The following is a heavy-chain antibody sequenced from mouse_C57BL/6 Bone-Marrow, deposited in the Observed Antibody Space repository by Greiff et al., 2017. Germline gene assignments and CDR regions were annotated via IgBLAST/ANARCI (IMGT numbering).Heavy chain of an antibody. D-gene: IGHD1-1*01. CDR2: IDPSDSYT. J-gene: IGHJ2*01. CDR3: ARLRYYGSHDY. V-gene: IGHV1-69*01. Sequence: VQLQQPGAELVMPGASVKLSCKASGYTFTSYWMHWVKQRPGPGLEWIGEIDPSDSYTNYNQKFKGKSTLTVDKSSSTAYMQLSSLTSEDSAVYYCARLRYYGSHDYWGQGTTLTVSS. CDR1: GYTFTSYW.